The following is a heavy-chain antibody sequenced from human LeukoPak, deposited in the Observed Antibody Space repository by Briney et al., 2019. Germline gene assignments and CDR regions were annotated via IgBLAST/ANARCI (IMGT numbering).Heavy chain of an antibody. CDR2: IYYSGSA. D-gene: IGHD4-23*01. CDR3: ARHWVVTPNY. J-gene: IGHJ4*02. V-gene: IGHV4-39*01. Sequence: PSETLSLTCIVSGGSISNSSYYWVWIRQPPGKGLEWIGSIYYSGSAYYNPSLKSRVTISVDTSKNQFSLKLTSVTAADTAVYYCARHWVVTPNYWGQGTLVTVSS. CDR1: GGSISNSSYY.